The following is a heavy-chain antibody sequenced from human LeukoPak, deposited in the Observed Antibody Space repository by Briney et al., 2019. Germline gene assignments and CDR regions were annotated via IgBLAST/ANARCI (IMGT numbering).Heavy chain of an antibody. CDR2: IYSSGNT. J-gene: IGHJ4*02. CDR3: ARGYSSGGLDY. Sequence: SETLSLTCSVSGGSIGSGTHYWSWIRRPAGKGLEWIGRIYSSGNTNYNPSLKSRVTISVDTSKNQFSLRLTSVTAADTAVYYCARGYSSGGLDYWGQGTLVTVSS. D-gene: IGHD2-15*01. V-gene: IGHV4-61*02. CDR1: GGSIGSGTHY.